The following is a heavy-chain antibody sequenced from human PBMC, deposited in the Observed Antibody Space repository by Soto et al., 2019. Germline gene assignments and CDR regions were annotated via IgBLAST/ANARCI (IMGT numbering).Heavy chain of an antibody. D-gene: IGHD6-13*01. CDR1: GYTFTGYY. J-gene: IGHJ4*02. V-gene: IGHV1-2*04. CDR3: ARDQGIAAAGSFDY. Sequence: ASVKVSCKASGYTFTGYYMHWVRQAPGQGLEWMGWINPNSGGTNYAQKFQGWVTMTRDTSISTAYMELSRLRSDDTAVYYCARDQGIAAAGSFDYWGQGTLVTVSS. CDR2: INPNSGGT.